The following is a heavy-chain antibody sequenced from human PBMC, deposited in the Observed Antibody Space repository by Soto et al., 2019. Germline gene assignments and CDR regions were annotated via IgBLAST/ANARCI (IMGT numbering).Heavy chain of an antibody. D-gene: IGHD2-21*01. CDR3: ARLRPIVVVISAPSDAFDI. Sequence: QVQLVQSGAEVKKPGSSVKVSCKASGGTFSSYAISWVRQAPGQGLEWMGGIIPIFGTANYAQKFQGRVTITAAKSPSTAYMEMSSLRSEDTAVYYCARLRPIVVVISAPSDAFDIWGQGTMVTVSS. V-gene: IGHV1-69*06. J-gene: IGHJ3*02. CDR2: IIPIFGTA. CDR1: GGTFSSYA.